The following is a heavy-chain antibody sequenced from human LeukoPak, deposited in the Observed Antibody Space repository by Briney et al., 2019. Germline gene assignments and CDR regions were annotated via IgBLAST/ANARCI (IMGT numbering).Heavy chain of an antibody. CDR2: INHSGST. CDR1: GGSFSGYY. Sequence: SETLSLTCAVYGGSFSGYYWSWIHQFPGKGLEWIGEINHSGSTNYNPSLKSRVTISVDTSKNQFSLKLNSVTAADTAVYYCAREDYDYVWGSYRYGGFDYWGQGTLVTVSS. CDR3: AREDYDYVWGSYRYGGFDY. D-gene: IGHD3-16*02. J-gene: IGHJ4*02. V-gene: IGHV4-34*01.